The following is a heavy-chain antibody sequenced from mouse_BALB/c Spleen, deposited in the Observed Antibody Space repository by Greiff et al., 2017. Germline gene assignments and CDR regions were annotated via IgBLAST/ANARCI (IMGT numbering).Heavy chain of an antibody. CDR3: ARAMITHYYAMDY. V-gene: IGHV14-3*02. J-gene: IGHJ4*01. D-gene: IGHD2-4*01. CDR2: IDPANGNT. CDR1: GFNIKDTY. Sequence: EVQLVESGAELVKPGASVKLSCTASGFNIKDTYMHWVKQRPEQGLEWIGRIDPANGNTKYDPKFQGKATITADTSSNTAYLQLSSLTSEDTAVYYCARAMITHYYAMDYWGQGTSVTVSS.